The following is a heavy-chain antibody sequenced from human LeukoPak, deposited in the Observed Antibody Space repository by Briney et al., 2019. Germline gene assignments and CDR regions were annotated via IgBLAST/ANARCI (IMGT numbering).Heavy chain of an antibody. Sequence: SETLPLTCAVYGGSFSGYYSSWIRQPPGKGLEWIGEINHSGSTNYNPSLKSRVTISVDTSKNQFSLKLSSVTAADTAVYYCARHKSFRVRAPMDVWGKGTTVTISS. CDR2: INHSGST. D-gene: IGHD3-10*01. CDR3: ARHKSFRVRAPMDV. J-gene: IGHJ6*03. CDR1: GGSFSGYY. V-gene: IGHV4-34*01.